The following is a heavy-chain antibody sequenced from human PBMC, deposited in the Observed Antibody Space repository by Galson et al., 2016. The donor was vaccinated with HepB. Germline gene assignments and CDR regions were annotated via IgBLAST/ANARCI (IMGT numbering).Heavy chain of an antibody. CDR2: ISGRGGRT. Sequence: SLRLSCAASGFTFSHYAMNWVRQAPGKGLDWVSGISGRGGRTYYGNSVKGRFAISRDTSKNTLYLQMNNLRVEDTAVYYCVKEGACFGGDWFDPWGQGTLVIVSS. CDR1: GFTFSHYA. J-gene: IGHJ5*01. D-gene: IGHD3-10*01. V-gene: IGHV3-23*01. CDR3: VKEGACFGGDWFDP.